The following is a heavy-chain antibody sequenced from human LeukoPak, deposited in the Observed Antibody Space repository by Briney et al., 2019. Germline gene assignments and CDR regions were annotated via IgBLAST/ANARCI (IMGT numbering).Heavy chain of an antibody. CDR3: ARDGIYMRVVATEHDAIDL. Sequence: GGSLRLSCAASRFTFTSHHMNWVRQAPGKGLEWLSYVSDSGNTIYYADSVKGRFTISRDNSKNSLFLQMHSLRAEDTAVYYCARDGIYMRVVATEHDAIDLWGQGTAVTVSS. D-gene: IGHD3-22*01. CDR2: VSDSGNTI. CDR1: RFTFTSHH. V-gene: IGHV3-48*03. J-gene: IGHJ3*01.